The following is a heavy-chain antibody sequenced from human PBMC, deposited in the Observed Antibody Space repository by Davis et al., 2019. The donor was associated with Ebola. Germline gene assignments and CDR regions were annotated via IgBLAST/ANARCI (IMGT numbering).Heavy chain of an antibody. J-gene: IGHJ6*03. D-gene: IGHD3-9*01. CDR2: INHSGST. CDR3: ARGNRYFDWSPYYMDV. Sequence: PSETLSLTCAVYGGSFSGYYWSWIRQPPGKGLEWIGEINHSGSTNYNPSLKSRVTISVDTSKNQFSLKLSSVTAADTAVYYCARGNRYFDWSPYYMDVWGKGTTVTVSS. V-gene: IGHV4-34*01. CDR1: GGSFSGYY.